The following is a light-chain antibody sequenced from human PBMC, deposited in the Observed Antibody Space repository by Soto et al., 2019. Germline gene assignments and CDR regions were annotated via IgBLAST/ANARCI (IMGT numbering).Light chain of an antibody. CDR1: QSVSSSY. Sequence: ENVLTQSPGTLSLSPGEKATLSCRASQSVSSSYLAWYQQKPGQAPRLLIHGASSRATGIPDRFSGSGSGTDFTLTISRLETEDFAVYYCQQYGTSRAFGQGTKVEIK. V-gene: IGKV3-20*01. J-gene: IGKJ1*01. CDR2: GAS. CDR3: QQYGTSRA.